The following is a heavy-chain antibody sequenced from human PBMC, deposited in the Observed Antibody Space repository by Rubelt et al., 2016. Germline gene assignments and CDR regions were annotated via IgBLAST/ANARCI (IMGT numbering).Heavy chain of an antibody. CDR3: ARGKNYYEDFDY. D-gene: IGHD3-22*01. CDR2: T. Sequence: TNYNPSLKSRVTTSVDTSKNQFSLKLSSVTAADTAVYYCARGKNYYEDFDYWGQGTLVTVSS. J-gene: IGHJ4*02. V-gene: IGHV4-59*09.